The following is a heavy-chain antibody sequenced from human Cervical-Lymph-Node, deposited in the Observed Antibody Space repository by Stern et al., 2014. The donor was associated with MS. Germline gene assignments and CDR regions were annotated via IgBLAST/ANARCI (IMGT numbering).Heavy chain of an antibody. CDR2: IWYDGSNK. CDR1: GFTFSSYG. CDR3: ARDPTYYGSGSSYAFDI. J-gene: IGHJ3*02. D-gene: IGHD3-10*01. V-gene: IGHV3-33*01. Sequence: VQLVESGGGVVQPGRSLRLSCAASGFTFSSYGMHWVRQAPGKGLEWVAVIWYDGSNKYYADSVKGRFTISRDNSKNTLYLQMNSLRAEDTAVYYCARDPTYYGSGSSYAFDIWGQGTMVTVSS.